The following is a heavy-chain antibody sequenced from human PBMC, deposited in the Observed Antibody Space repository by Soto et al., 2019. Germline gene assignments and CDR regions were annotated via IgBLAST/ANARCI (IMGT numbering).Heavy chain of an antibody. V-gene: IGHV1-18*01. CDR3: ARDITGATGDY. Sequence: QVQLVQSGPEVKEPGASVRVSCKASGYTFINYNIFWVRQAPGQGLEWMGWISTSNGDTSYAQNFQGIVTMTTDTSTSTAYVELRSLRYDDTAVYYCARDITGATGDYWGQGTLVTVSS. J-gene: IGHJ4*02. CDR2: ISTSNGDT. D-gene: IGHD1-26*01. CDR1: GYTFINYN.